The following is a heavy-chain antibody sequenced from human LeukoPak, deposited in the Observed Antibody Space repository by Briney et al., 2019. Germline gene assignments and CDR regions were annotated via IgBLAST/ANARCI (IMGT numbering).Heavy chain of an antibody. CDR1: GGSFSGYY. V-gene: IGHV4-34*01. J-gene: IGHJ6*03. CDR2: INHSGST. CDR3: ARGRRIQLWSRPDYYMDV. Sequence: PSETLSLTCAVYGGSFSGYYWSWIRQPPGKGLEWIGEINHSGSTNYNPSLKSRVTISVDTSKNQSSLKLSSVTAADTAVYYCARGRRIQLWSRPDYYMDVWGKGTTVTVSS. D-gene: IGHD5-18*01.